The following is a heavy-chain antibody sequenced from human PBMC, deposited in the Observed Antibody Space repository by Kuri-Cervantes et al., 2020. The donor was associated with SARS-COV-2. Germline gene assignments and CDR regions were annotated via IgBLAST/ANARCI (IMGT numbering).Heavy chain of an antibody. CDR2: IYWNDDK. V-gene: IGHV2-5*01. Sequence: SGPTLVNPTPTLTLTCSFLGFSLHTSGVGVGWIRPPPGKALWWLALIYWNDDKRYSPSLKGRFTITKDTSKNQVVITMTNMDPVDTATYYCASIATRRVSYYYYGMDVWGQGTTVTVSS. D-gene: IGHD6-6*01. CDR3: ASIATRRVSYYYYGMDV. CDR1: GFSLHTSGVG. J-gene: IGHJ6*02.